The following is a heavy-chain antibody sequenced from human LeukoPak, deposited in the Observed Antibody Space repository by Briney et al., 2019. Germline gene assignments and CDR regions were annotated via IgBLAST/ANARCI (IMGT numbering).Heavy chain of an antibody. J-gene: IGHJ5*02. Sequence: PGGSLRLSCAASGFTFSDYYMSWIRQAPGKGLEWVSYISSSGGSIFYADSVKGRFTVSRDNAKNSLFLQMNSLRAEDTAVYYCARDHRLAALLNLWGQGTLVTVSS. CDR2: ISSSGGSI. CDR1: GFTFSDYY. CDR3: ARDHRLAALLNL. D-gene: IGHD6-13*01. V-gene: IGHV3-11*04.